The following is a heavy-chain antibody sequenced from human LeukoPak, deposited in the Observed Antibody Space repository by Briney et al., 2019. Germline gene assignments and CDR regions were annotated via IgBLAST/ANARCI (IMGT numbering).Heavy chain of an antibody. D-gene: IGHD6-13*01. CDR2: INHSGST. J-gene: IGHJ5*02. V-gene: IGHV4-34*01. CDR1: GGSFSGYY. CDR3: ARGRIAAAGTGNWFDP. Sequence: SETLSLTCAVYGGSFSGYYWSGIRQPPGKGLEWIGEINHSGSTNYNPSLKSRVTISVDTSKNQFPLKLSSVTAADTAVYYCARGRIAAAGTGNWFDPWGQGTLVTVSS.